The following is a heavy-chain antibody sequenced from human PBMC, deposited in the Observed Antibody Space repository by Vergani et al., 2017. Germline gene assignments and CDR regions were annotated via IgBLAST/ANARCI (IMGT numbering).Heavy chain of an antibody. CDR1: GLTFSNYA. J-gene: IGHJ4*02. D-gene: IGHD2-2*02. CDR3: AKETQDDTVEAPAAIQGTFDN. CDR2: NWSDGSKK. V-gene: IGHV3-33*06. Sequence: QVQLVESGGGVVQPGRSLRLSCAASGLTFSNYAMHLVRQAPGKGLEWVAVNWSDGSKKYYGDSVRGRFTISRDNSKNTLYLQMNSLRAEDTAVYYCAKETQDDTVEAPAAIQGTFDNWGQGTLVTVSS.